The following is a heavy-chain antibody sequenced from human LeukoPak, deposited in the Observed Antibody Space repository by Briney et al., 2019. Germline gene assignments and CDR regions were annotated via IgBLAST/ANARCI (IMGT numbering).Heavy chain of an antibody. CDR2: ISGSGLST. J-gene: IGHJ4*02. CDR3: VRSEANYLDS. V-gene: IGHV3-23*01. CDR1: GFMFSNYS. Sequence: GGSLRLSCAASGFMFSNYSMNWVRQASGKGLEWVSSISGSGLSTYYADSVKGRFTMSRDNSKNTLFLQMNSLRAEDTAVYYCVRSEANYLDSWGQGTLVTVSS.